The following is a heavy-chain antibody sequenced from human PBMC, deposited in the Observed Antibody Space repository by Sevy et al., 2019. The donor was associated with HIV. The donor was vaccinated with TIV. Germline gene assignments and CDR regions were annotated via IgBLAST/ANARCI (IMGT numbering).Heavy chain of an antibody. Sequence: GGSLRLSCAASGFTVSTNYMSWVRQAPGKGLEWVSVIYSGGNTYYADSVKGRFTISRDKSKNTLYLQMNTLTPEDTAVYYCARENLNRGLRYFDWPYYFDYWGQGTLVTVSS. CDR2: IYSGGNT. CDR3: ARENLNRGLRYFDWPYYFDY. D-gene: IGHD3-9*01. J-gene: IGHJ4*02. V-gene: IGHV3-53*01. CDR1: GFTVSTNY.